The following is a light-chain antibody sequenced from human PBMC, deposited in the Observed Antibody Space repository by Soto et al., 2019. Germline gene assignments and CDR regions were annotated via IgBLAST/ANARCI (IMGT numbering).Light chain of an antibody. CDR1: RSVSNY. V-gene: IGKV3-11*02. CDR3: HQRSDWPRT. J-gene: IGKJ4*01. Sequence: EIVLTQSPATLSLSPGARATLSCRASRSVSNYLAWYQQKPGQAPRLLIYDASNRATGIAATFSGSGSGRDFTLTISSLEPEDFAVYYCHQRSDWPRTFGGGTKVEI. CDR2: DAS.